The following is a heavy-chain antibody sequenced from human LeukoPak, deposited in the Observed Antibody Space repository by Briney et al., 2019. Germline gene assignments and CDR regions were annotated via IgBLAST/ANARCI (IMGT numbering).Heavy chain of an antibody. CDR2: IYHSGST. CDR3: ATSLNRDGYNYAQDY. CDR1: GGSISSSNW. J-gene: IGHJ4*02. Sequence: PSGTLSLTCAVSGGSISSSNWWSWVRQPPGKGLEWIGEIYHSGSTNYNPSLKSRVTISVDKSKNQFSLKLSSVTAADTAVYYCATSLNRDGYNYAQDYWGQGTLVTVSS. D-gene: IGHD5-24*01. V-gene: IGHV4-4*02.